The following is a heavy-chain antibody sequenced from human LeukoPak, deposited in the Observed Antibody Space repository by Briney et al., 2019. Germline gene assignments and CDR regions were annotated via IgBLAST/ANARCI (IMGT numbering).Heavy chain of an antibody. J-gene: IGHJ4*02. D-gene: IGHD6-19*01. CDR2: INHSGST. Sequence: SETLSLSCAVYGGSFSGYYWSWIRQPPGKGLEWIGEINHSGSTNYNPSLKSRVTISVDTSKNQFSLKLSSVTAADTAVYYCAREEGGIAVAWSYFDYWGQPTVV. CDR1: GGSFSGYY. V-gene: IGHV4-34*01. CDR3: AREEGGIAVAWSYFDY.